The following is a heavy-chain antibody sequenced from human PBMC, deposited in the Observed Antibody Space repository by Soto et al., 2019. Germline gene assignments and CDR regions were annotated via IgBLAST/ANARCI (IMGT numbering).Heavy chain of an antibody. V-gene: IGHV3-49*03. CDR1: GFTFGDYA. Sequence: GGSLRLSCTASGFTFGDYAMSWFRQAPGKGLECVGFIRSKAYGGTTEYAASVKGRFTISRDDSKSIAYLQMNSLKTEDTAVYYCTRAFVVPAAITPLFDYWGQGTLVTVSS. CDR2: IRSKAYGGTT. J-gene: IGHJ4*02. CDR3: TRAFVVPAAITPLFDY. D-gene: IGHD2-2*02.